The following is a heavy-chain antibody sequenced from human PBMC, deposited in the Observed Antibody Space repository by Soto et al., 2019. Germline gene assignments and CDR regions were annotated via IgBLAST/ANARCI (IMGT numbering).Heavy chain of an antibody. CDR1: GFTFSSHW. CDR2: IKQDGGEK. Sequence: EVQLVESGGGLVQPGGSLRLSCAASGFTFSSHWMSWVRLAPGKGLEWVANIKQDGGEKYYVDSVKGRFTISRDNAKNSLGLQMNSLRAEDTAVYYCARESSSGWYYFDYWGQGTLVSVPS. CDR3: ARESSSGWYYFDY. D-gene: IGHD6-19*01. J-gene: IGHJ4*02. V-gene: IGHV3-7*03.